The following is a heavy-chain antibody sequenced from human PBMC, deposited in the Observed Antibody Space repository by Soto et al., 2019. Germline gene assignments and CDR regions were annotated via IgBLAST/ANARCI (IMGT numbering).Heavy chain of an antibody. D-gene: IGHD2-8*01. Sequence: GSLRLSCAASGFTFSSFAMNWVRQAPGKGLEWVSTISGSGARTYYADSVKGRFTISRDNSKTTLDLQMNSLRAEDTAVYYCAKNIVPGRGLLSYYWGQGTLVPVSS. V-gene: IGHV3-23*01. CDR2: ISGSGART. CDR1: GFTFSSFA. CDR3: AKNIVPGRGLLSYY. J-gene: IGHJ4*02.